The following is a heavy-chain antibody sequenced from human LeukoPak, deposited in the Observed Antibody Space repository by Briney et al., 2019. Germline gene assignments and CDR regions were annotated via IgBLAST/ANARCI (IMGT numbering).Heavy chain of an antibody. V-gene: IGHV1-69*05. J-gene: IGHJ4*02. CDR3: ARDLVPERFLEWLCMGHYFDY. CDR2: IIPIFGTA. Sequence: GASVKVSCKASGGTFSSYAISWVRQAPGQGLEWMGGIIPIFGTANYAQKFQGRVTMTRDTSISTAYMELSRLRSDDTAVYYCARDLVPERFLEWLCMGHYFDYWGQGTLVTVSS. D-gene: IGHD3-3*01. CDR1: GGTFSSYA.